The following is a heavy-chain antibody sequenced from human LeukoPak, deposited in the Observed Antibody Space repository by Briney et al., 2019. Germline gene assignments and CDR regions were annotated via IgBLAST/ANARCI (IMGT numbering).Heavy chain of an antibody. Sequence: GGSLRLSCAASGFTFDDYAMHWVRQAPGKGLEWVANIKQDGSEIYYVGSVKGRFTISRDNAKTSLYLQMNSLRAEDTAMYYCARGVNRPNYYYYGMDVWGQRTTVTVSS. V-gene: IGHV3-7*01. J-gene: IGHJ6*02. CDR1: GFTFDDYA. CDR2: IKQDGSEI. CDR3: ARGVNRPNYYYYGMDV. D-gene: IGHD4-11*01.